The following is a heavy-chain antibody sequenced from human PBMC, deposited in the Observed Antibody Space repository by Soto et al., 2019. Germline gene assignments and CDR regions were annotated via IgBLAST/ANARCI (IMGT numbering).Heavy chain of an antibody. CDR2: INAGNGNT. Sequence: ASVKVSCKASGYTFTSYAMHWVRQAPGQRLEWMGWINAGNGNTKYSQKFQGRVTITRDTSASTAYMELSSLRSEDTAVYYCARNSNYYDSSGRVGAFDIWGQGTMVTVS. CDR1: GYTFTSYA. J-gene: IGHJ3*02. V-gene: IGHV1-3*01. D-gene: IGHD3-22*01. CDR3: ARNSNYYDSSGRVGAFDI.